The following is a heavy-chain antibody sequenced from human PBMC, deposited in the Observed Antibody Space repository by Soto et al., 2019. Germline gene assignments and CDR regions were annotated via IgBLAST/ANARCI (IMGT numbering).Heavy chain of an antibody. J-gene: IGHJ6*02. D-gene: IGHD6-13*01. Sequence: QVQLVQSGAEVKKPGSSVKVSCKASGGTFSSYAISWVRQAPGQGLEWMGGIIPIFGTANYAQKFQGRVTITAYESTSTAYMELSSLRSEDTAVYYCARLNRGAAAGVYYYYYGMDVWGQGTTVTVSS. V-gene: IGHV1-69*01. CDR2: IIPIFGTA. CDR3: ARLNRGAAAGVYYYYYGMDV. CDR1: GGTFSSYA.